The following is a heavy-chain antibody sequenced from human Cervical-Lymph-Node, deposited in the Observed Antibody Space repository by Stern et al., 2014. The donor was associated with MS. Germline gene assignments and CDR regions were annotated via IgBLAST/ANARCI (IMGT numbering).Heavy chain of an antibody. J-gene: IGHJ4*02. V-gene: IGHV1-69*01. D-gene: IGHD3-10*01. CDR2: IIPIFGTA. Sequence: QVQLMQSGAEVKKPGSSVKVSCKASGGTFSSYAISWVRQAPGQGLEWMGGIIPIFGTANYAQKFQGRVTITADESTSTAYMELSSLRSEDTAVYYCARGFGSGSYYNAYYFDYWGQGTLVTVSS. CDR3: ARGFGSGSYYNAYYFDY. CDR1: GGTFSSYA.